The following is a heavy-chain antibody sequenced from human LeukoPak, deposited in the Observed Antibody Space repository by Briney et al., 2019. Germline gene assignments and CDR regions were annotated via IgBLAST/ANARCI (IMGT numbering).Heavy chain of an antibody. D-gene: IGHD2-2*02. V-gene: IGHV3-48*04. J-gene: IGHJ4*02. CDR3: ARDLACGSTTCYTGAFDY. CDR2: IDSSGSTI. Sequence: GGPLRLSCAASGFTFSSYSMNWVRQAPGTGLEWVSYIDSSGSTIYYADSVKGRFTVSRDNAKNSLTLQLNSLRAEDTAVYYCARDLACGSTTCYTGAFDYWGQGALVTVSS. CDR1: GFTFSSYS.